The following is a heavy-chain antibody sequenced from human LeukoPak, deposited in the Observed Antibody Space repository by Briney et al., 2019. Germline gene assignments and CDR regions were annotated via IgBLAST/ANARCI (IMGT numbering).Heavy chain of an antibody. D-gene: IGHD5-24*01. CDR2: IYYSGST. Sequence: SETLSLTCTVSGGSISSYYWSWIRQPPGKGLEWIGYIYYSGSTNYNPSLKSRVTISVDTSKNQFSLKLSSVTAADTAVYYCARATRGGWYFDLWGRGTLVTVS. CDR1: GGSISSYY. CDR3: ARATRGGWYFDL. V-gene: IGHV4-59*01. J-gene: IGHJ2*01.